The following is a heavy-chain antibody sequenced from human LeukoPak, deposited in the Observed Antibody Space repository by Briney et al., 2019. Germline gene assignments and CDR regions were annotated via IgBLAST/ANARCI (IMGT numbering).Heavy chain of an antibody. CDR3: ARAGLLWFGELQNWFDP. Sequence: GASVKVSCKASSYTFTTYGISWVRQAPGQGLEWMGWISAYNGNTNYAQKLQGRVTMTTDTSTSTAYMELRSLRSDDTALYYCARAGLLWFGELQNWFDPWGQGTLVTVSS. CDR1: SYTFTTYG. V-gene: IGHV1-18*01. CDR2: ISAYNGNT. J-gene: IGHJ5*02. D-gene: IGHD3-10*01.